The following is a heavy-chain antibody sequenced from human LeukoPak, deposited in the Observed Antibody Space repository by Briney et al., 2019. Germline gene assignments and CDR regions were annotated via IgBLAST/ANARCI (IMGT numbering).Heavy chain of an antibody. CDR3: AKDVRTDQYYYFDY. V-gene: IGHV3-23*01. Sequence: PGGSLRLSCAASGLSFSSYAMSWVRQAPGKGLERVSGITDSGGNTYYADSVKGRFTISRDNPKNTLYLHMNSLRAEDTAVYYCAKDVRTDQYYYFDYWGQGTLVTVSS. CDR1: GLSFSSYA. D-gene: IGHD3-10*02. J-gene: IGHJ4*02. CDR2: ITDSGGNT.